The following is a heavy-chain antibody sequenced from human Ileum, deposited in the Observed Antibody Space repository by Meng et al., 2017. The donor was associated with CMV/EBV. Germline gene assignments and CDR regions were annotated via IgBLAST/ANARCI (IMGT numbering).Heavy chain of an antibody. D-gene: IGHD3-3*01. CDR2: IYHSGTT. V-gene: IGHV4-34*01. J-gene: IGHJ5*02. CDR1: RGSFSVSY. CDR3: ARGRSYLLANWFDA. Sequence: LKPSQTRARASAFHRGSFSVSYWRWSRHSPGNGLGWIVEIYHSGTTNHHPFLKSRVTISVDTSKNQLSLMVTSVPAAATAFYCCARGRSYLLANWFDAWGQGTLVTVSS.